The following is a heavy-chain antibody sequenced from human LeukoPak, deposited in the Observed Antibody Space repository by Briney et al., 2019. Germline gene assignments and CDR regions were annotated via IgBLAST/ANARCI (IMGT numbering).Heavy chain of an antibody. CDR3: ARGPEGRITIFGVVIYNWFDP. Sequence: SVKVSCKAAGGTFSTYAISWVRQAPGQGLEWMGGIIPIFGTANYAQKYQGRVTITADESTSTAYMELSSLRSEDTAVYYCARGPEGRITIFGVVIYNWFDPWGQGTLVTVSS. CDR1: GGTFSTYA. V-gene: IGHV1-69*13. CDR2: IIPIFGTA. D-gene: IGHD3-3*01. J-gene: IGHJ5*02.